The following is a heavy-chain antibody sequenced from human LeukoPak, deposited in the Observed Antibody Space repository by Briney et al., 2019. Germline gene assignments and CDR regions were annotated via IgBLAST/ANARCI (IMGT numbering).Heavy chain of an antibody. CDR2: IYYSGST. Sequence: SEALSLTCTVSGGSISSSSYYWGWIRQPPGKGLEWIGSIYYSGSTYYNPSLKSRVTISVDTSKNQFSLKLSSVTAADTAVYYCARDRDDYGDYRWFDPWGQGTLVTVSS. V-gene: IGHV4-39*07. J-gene: IGHJ5*02. D-gene: IGHD4-17*01. CDR1: GGSISSSSYY. CDR3: ARDRDDYGDYRWFDP.